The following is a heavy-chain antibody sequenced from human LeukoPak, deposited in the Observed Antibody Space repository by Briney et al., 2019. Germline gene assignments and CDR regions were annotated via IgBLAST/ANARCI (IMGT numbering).Heavy chain of an antibody. CDR3: ARDGLQGLN. V-gene: IGHV4-61*02. CDR1: GGSISSGSYY. D-gene: IGHD5-24*01. CDR2: IYTSGST. Sequence: SETLSLTCTVSGGSISSGSYYWSWIRQPAGKGLEWIGRIYTSGSTNYNPSLKSRVTISVDTSENQFSLKLSSVTAADTAVYYCARDGLQGLNWGQGTLVTVSS. J-gene: IGHJ4*02.